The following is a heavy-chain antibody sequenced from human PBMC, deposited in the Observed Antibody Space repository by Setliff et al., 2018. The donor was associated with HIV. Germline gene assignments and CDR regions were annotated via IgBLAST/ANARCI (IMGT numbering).Heavy chain of an antibody. CDR1: GGSISGHY. Sequence: SETLSLTCTVSGGSISGHYWSWIRQPPGKGLGWIGNIFYSGSTNNNPSLKSRVSISVDTSKNQFSLKLRSVAAADTAVYYCARFGGTYSSNYFDFWGQ. J-gene: IGHJ4*02. CDR3: ARFGGTYSSNYFDF. D-gene: IGHD1-26*01. V-gene: IGHV4-59*11. CDR2: IFYSGST.